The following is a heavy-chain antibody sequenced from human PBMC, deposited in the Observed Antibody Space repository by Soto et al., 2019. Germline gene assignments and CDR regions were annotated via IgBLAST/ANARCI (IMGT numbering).Heavy chain of an antibody. CDR2: ISPGGDRI. D-gene: IGHD6-19*01. J-gene: IGHJ4*02. CDR1: GFMFDSYA. V-gene: IGHV3-48*02. CDR3: AQSADSAGWGVDF. Sequence: EVQLVESGGGLVQPGGSLRLSCVASGFMFDSYAMNWVRQAPGKGLEWVSYISPGGDRIYYAASLKGRITISRDNARNALSLQMNILSDEDTAVYYYAQSADSAGWGVDFWGQGTLGSVAS.